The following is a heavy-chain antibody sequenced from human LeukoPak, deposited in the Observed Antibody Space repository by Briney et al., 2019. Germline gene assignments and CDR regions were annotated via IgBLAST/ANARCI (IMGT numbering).Heavy chain of an antibody. J-gene: IGHJ4*02. CDR1: GASVSSYY. Sequence: SETLSLTCTVSGASVSSYYWSWIRQPPGKGPEWIGYFSYSGSTNYNPSLKSRVTISVDTSNNQFSLKLSSVTAADTAVCYCARGSRGYSYDWGQGTLVTVSS. D-gene: IGHD5-18*01. CDR2: FSYSGST. V-gene: IGHV4-59*02. CDR3: ARGSRGYSYD.